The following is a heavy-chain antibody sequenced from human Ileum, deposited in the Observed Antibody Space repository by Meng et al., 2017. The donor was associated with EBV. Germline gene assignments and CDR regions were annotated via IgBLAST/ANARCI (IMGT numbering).Heavy chain of an antibody. J-gene: IGHJ4*02. CDR1: GYSFTSSA. CDR3: ARGHQTYHDY. Sequence: QVLLLQSGTEVKKPGASVKVSCKASGYSFTSSAIHWVRQAPGQRLEWMGWVHAGNSDTKYSQNFQDRLTIARDTSANTAYMDLSSLRSEDTAVYYCARGHQTYHDYWGQGTLVTVSS. V-gene: IGHV1-3*01. CDR2: VHAGNSDT. D-gene: IGHD2-2*01.